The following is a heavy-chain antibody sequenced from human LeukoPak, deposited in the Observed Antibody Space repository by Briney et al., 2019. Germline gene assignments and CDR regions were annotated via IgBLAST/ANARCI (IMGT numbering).Heavy chain of an antibody. CDR1: GDSVSSNSAA. J-gene: IGHJ3*02. CDR2: TYYRSKWYN. D-gene: IGHD4-17*01. CDR3: ARDRRDYGDPDAFDI. Sequence: RSQTLSLTCAISGDSVSSNSAAWDWIRQSPSRGLEWLGRTYYRSKWYNDYAVSVNSRITINPDTSKNQFSLQLNSVSPEDTAVYYCARDRRDYGDPDAFDIWGQGTMVTVSS. V-gene: IGHV6-1*01.